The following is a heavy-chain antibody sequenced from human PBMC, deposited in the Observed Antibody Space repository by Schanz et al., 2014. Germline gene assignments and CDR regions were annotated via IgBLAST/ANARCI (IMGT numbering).Heavy chain of an antibody. CDR2: ISGSGRDT. D-gene: IGHD5-12*01. CDR1: GFTFSAHA. CDR3: VRIYSGYSGGYLDY. J-gene: IGHJ4*02. V-gene: IGHV3-23*04. Sequence: EVLLVDSGGGLVQPGGSLRLSCGASGFTFSAHAMSWVRQAPGKGPEWFSAISGSGRDTYYAASVKGRFTISRDNSKNTLYLQMSSLRAEDTAVYYCVRIYSGYSGGYLDYWGQGTLVTVSS.